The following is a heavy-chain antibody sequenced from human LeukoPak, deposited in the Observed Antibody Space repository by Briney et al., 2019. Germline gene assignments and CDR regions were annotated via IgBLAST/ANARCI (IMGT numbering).Heavy chain of an antibody. CDR1: GFTFSSYE. CDR3: AKSIYSGSATSTFDI. D-gene: IGHD1-26*01. CDR2: VSSSGTTV. J-gene: IGHJ3*02. Sequence: GGSLRLSCAASGFTFSSYEMNWVRQAPGKGLEWVSYVSSSGTTVYYADSVKGRFTISRDNSKNTLYLQMNSLRAEDTAVYYCAKSIYSGSATSTFDIWGQGTMVTVSS. V-gene: IGHV3-48*03.